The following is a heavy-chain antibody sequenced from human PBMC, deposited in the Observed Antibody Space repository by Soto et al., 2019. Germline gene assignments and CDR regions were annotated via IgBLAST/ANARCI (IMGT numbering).Heavy chain of an antibody. CDR2: ISSSSSTI. J-gene: IGHJ6*02. CDR1: GFTFSRYS. Sequence: EVQLVESGGGLVQPGGSLRLSCAASGFTFSRYSMNWVRQAPGKGLEWVSYISSSSSTIYYADSVKGRFTISRDNAKNSLYLQLNSLRDEDTAVYYCAREFVGYYYGMDVWGQGTTVTVSS. D-gene: IGHD3-16*01. CDR3: AREFVGYYYGMDV. V-gene: IGHV3-48*02.